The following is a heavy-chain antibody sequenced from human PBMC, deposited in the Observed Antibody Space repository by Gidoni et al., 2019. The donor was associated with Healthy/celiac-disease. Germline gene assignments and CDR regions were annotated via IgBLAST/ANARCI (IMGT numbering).Heavy chain of an antibody. V-gene: IGHV3-23*01. CDR2: ISGSGGST. D-gene: IGHD3-22*01. CDR3: AKLDYYDSSGYLNFDY. Sequence: EVQLLESGGGLVQPGGSLRLSCAASGFTFSSYAMSWVRQAPGKGLKWVSAISGSGGSTYYADSVKGRFTISRDNSKNTLYLQMNSLRAEDTAVYYCAKLDYYDSSGYLNFDYWGQGTLVTVSS. CDR1: GFTFSSYA. J-gene: IGHJ4*02.